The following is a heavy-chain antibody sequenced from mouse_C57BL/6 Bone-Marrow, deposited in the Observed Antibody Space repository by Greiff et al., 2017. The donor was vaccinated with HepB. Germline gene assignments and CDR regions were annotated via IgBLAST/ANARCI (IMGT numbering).Heavy chain of an antibody. D-gene: IGHD1-1*01. V-gene: IGHV1-55*01. CDR1: GYTFTSYW. CDR2: IYPGSGST. CDR3: ARSAYGSTPFAY. J-gene: IGHJ3*01. Sequence: VKLQQPGAELVKPGASVKMSCKASGYTFTSYWITWVKQRPGQGLEWIGDIYPGSGSTNYNEKFKSKATLTVDTSSSTAYMQLSSLTSEDSAVYYCARSAYGSTPFAYWGQGTRVTVSA.